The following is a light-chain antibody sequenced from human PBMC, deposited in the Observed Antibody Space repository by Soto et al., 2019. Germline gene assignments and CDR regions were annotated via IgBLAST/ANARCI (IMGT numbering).Light chain of an antibody. Sequence: QSALTQPPSASGSPGQSVTISCTGTSRDVGCYNFVSWYQQHPGKAPKLMIYEVSERPSGVPDRFSGSKSGNTASLTVSGLQAEDEADYYCSSYAGSNIVVFGGGTKVTVL. J-gene: IGLJ2*01. V-gene: IGLV2-8*01. CDR1: SRDVGCYNF. CDR2: EVS. CDR3: SSYAGSNIVV.